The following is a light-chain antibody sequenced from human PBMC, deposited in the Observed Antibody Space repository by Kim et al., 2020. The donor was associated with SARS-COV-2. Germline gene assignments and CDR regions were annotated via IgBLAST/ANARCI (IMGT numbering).Light chain of an antibody. V-gene: IGKV3-20*01. CDR3: QQYASSLLT. J-gene: IGKJ4*01. Sequence: PGERAILSCRASQSVASSYLVWYQQKPGQAPKLLIYDASRRATGIPDRFSGRGSGTDFTLTISRLEPEDFAVYYCQQYASSLLTFGGGTKVDIK. CDR2: DAS. CDR1: QSVASSY.